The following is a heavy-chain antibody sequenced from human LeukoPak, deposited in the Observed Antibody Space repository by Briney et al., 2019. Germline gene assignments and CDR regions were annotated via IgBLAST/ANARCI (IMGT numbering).Heavy chain of an antibody. CDR3: ARDFSSWSHYKGNRFDP. CDR1: GGPINSENVY. V-gene: IGHV4-39*02. CDR2: IYYSWST. J-gene: IGHJ5*02. D-gene: IGHD6-6*01. Sequence: SETLSLTCTVSGGPINSENVYWGWIRQPPGKGLEWIGTIYYSWSTYYNPSLKSRVTMSVDTSKNQFSLKLTSMTAADTAVYYCARDFSSWSHYKGNRFDPWGQGSLVTVSS.